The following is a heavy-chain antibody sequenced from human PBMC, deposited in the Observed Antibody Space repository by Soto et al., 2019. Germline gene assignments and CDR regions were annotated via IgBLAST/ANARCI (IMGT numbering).Heavy chain of an antibody. D-gene: IGHD3-9*01. V-gene: IGHV4-34*01. J-gene: IGHJ6*03. CDR2: INHSGST. CDR3: ARVSVDYDILTGYHNAYYMDV. CDR1: GGSFSGYY. Sequence: PSETLSLTCAVYGGSFSGYYWSWIRQPPGKGLEWIGEINHSGSTNYNPSLKSRVTISVDTSKNQFSLKLSSVTAADTAVYYCARVSVDYDILTGYHNAYYMDVWGKGTTVTVSS.